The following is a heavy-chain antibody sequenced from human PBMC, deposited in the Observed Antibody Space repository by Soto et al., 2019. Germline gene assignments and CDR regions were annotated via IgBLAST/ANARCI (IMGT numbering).Heavy chain of an antibody. D-gene: IGHD6-6*01. J-gene: IGHJ5*02. V-gene: IGHV3-9*01. CDR1: GFTFDDYA. CDR2: ISWNSGSI. CDR3: AKADSSSPNWFDH. Sequence: PGGSLRLSCAASGFTFDDYAMTWVRQATGKGLENVTAISWNSGSIGYADSVTGLFTISRDNTKNSLYLQMNSLRADDTALYYCAKADSSSPNWFDHWGQATLVTVSS.